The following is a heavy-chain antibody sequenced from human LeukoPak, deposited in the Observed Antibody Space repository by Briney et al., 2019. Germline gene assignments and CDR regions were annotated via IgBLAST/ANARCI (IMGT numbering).Heavy chain of an antibody. CDR1: GYSFTTYW. V-gene: IGHV5-51*01. CDR3: ARQSIGRSDWFKQDY. J-gene: IGHJ4*02. D-gene: IGHD3-9*01. Sequence: TPGESLKISCKGSGYSFTTYWIGWFGQMPGKGLEWMGIIYPGDSDIKYSPSFQGQVTISADKSISTASLQWSSLKASDTAMYYCARQSIGRSDWFKQDYWGQGTLVTVSA. CDR2: IYPGDSDI.